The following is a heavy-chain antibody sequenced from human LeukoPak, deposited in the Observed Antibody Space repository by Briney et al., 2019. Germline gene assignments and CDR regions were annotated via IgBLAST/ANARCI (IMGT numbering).Heavy chain of an antibody. V-gene: IGHV1-8*01. J-gene: IGHJ6*02. CDR1: GYTFTSYD. D-gene: IGHD3-16*02. Sequence: ASVKVSCKASGYTFTSYDINWVRQATRQGLEWMGWMNPNSGNTGYAQKFQGRVTMTRNTSISTAYMELSSLRSEDTAVYYCARYRDVNYYYYGMDVWGQGTTVTLSS. CDR2: MNPNSGNT. CDR3: ARYRDVNYYYYGMDV.